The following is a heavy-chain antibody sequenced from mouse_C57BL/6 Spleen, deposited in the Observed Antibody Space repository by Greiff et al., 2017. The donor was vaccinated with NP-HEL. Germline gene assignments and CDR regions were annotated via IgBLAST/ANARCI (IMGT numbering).Heavy chain of an antibody. J-gene: IGHJ3*01. V-gene: IGHV1-80*01. CDR2: IYPGDGDT. CDR3: ARSGTGFAY. Sequence: KPGKGLEWIGQIYPGDGDTNYNGKFKGKATLTADKSSSTAYMQLSSLTSEDSAVYFCARSGTGFAYWGQGTLVTVSA. D-gene: IGHD3-1*01.